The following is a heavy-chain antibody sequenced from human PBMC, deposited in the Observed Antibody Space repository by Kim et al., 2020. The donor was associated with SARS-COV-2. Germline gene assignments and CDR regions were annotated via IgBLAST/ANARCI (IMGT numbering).Heavy chain of an antibody. CDR1: GFTFSSYG. J-gene: IGHJ4*02. Sequence: GGSLRLSCAASGFTFSSYGMHWVRQAPGKGLEWVAVISYDGSNKYYADSVKGRFTISRDNSKNTLYLQMNSLRAEDTAVYYCAKSEKMYSSSPGDYWGQGTLVTVSS. CDR3: AKSEKMYSSSPGDY. V-gene: IGHV3-30*18. CDR2: ISYDGSNK. D-gene: IGHD6-6*01.